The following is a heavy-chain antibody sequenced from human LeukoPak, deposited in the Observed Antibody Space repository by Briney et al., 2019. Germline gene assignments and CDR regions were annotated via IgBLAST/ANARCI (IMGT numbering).Heavy chain of an antibody. J-gene: IGHJ5*02. CDR1: GYTFSSYG. D-gene: IGHD3-10*01. CDR3: ARVLTMVRGAFNWFDP. V-gene: IGHV1-18*01. CDR2: ISAYNGNT. Sequence: GASVKVSSKASGYTFSSYGISWVRQAPGQGVELMGWISAYNGNTNYAQKLQGRVTMTTDTSTSTAYMELRSLRSDDTAVYYCARVLTMVRGAFNWFDPWGQGTLVTVSS.